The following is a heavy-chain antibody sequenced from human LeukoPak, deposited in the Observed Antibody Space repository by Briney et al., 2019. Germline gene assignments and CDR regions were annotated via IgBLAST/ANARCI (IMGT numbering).Heavy chain of an antibody. V-gene: IGHV3-11*01. J-gene: IGHJ4*02. Sequence: GGSLRLSCAASGFTFSDYYMSWIRRAPGKGLEWVSYISSGGSTIFYADSVKGRFTISRDNAKNSLYLQMNSLRAEDTAVYYCARGHDSSGYPTFAYWGQGTLVTVSS. CDR3: ARGHDSSGYPTFAY. CDR2: ISSGGSTI. CDR1: GFTFSDYY. D-gene: IGHD3-22*01.